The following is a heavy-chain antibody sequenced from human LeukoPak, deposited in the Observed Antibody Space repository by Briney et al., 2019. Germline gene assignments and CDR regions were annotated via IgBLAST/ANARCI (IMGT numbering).Heavy chain of an antibody. D-gene: IGHD3-22*01. V-gene: IGHV3-48*03. J-gene: IGHJ5*02. CDR3: ARSITDYYYDRNKNWFDP. CDR2: ISSSGSTI. Sequence: GGSLRLSCAASGFTFSSYEMNWVRQAPGKGLEWVSYISSSGSTIYYADSVKGRFTISRDNAKNSLYLQMNSLRAEDTAVYYCARSITDYYYDRNKNWFDPWGQGTLVTVSS. CDR1: GFTFSSYE.